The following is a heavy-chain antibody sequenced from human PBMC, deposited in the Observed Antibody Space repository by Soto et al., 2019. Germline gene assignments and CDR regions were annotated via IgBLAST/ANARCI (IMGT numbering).Heavy chain of an antibody. V-gene: IGHV4-39*01. CDR1: GGSISSSSYY. Sequence: KPSETLSLTCTVSGGSISSSSYYWGWIRQPPGKGLEWIGSIYYSGSTYYNPSLKSRVTISVDTSKNQFSLKLSSVTAADTAVYYCARQAYYYGSGSYFRPFYYYYGMDVWGQGTTVTVSS. D-gene: IGHD3-10*01. CDR2: IYYSGST. CDR3: ARQAYYYGSGSYFRPFYYYYGMDV. J-gene: IGHJ6*02.